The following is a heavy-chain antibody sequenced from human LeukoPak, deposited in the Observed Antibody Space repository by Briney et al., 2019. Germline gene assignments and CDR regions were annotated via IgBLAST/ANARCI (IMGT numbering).Heavy chain of an antibody. J-gene: IGHJ4*02. Sequence: GGSLRLSCAASGFTFSSYAMHWVRQAPGKGLEWVSTLYSNGNTYYADSVKGRFTISRDNSKNTLSLQMNSLRAEDTAVYYCARDYYDGSAYYSYYEYWGQGTLVTVSS. D-gene: IGHD3-22*01. V-gene: IGHV3-53*01. CDR3: ARDYYDGSAYYSYYEY. CDR1: GFTFSSYA. CDR2: LYSNGNT.